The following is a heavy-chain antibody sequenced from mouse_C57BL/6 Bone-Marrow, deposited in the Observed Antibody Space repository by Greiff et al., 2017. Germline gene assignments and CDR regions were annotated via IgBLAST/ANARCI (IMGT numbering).Heavy chain of an antibody. J-gene: IGHJ2*01. CDR1: GFTFSDYG. CDR3: ARLWLRRGWGFDY. V-gene: IGHV5-17*01. Sequence: EVKVEESGGGLVKPGGSLKLSCAASGFTFSDYGMHWVRQAPEKGLEWVAYISSGSSTIYYADTVKGRFTISRDNAKNTLFLQMTSLRSEDTAMYYCARLWLRRGWGFDYWGQGTTLTVSS. CDR2: ISSGSSTI. D-gene: IGHD2-2*01.